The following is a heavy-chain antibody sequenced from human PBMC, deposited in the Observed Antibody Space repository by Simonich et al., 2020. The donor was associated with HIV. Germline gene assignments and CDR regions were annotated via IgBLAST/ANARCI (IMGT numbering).Heavy chain of an antibody. V-gene: IGHV4-59*12. CDR1: GGSIKNYY. J-gene: IGHJ4*02. CDR3: ARRTGYDLDY. D-gene: IGHD5-12*01. Sequence: QVLLQESGPGVVKPSETLSLTCSVAGGSIKNYYWSWIRQPPGKGLEWIGYMYYSGSTYYSPSLKSRVTISVDTSKNQFSLKLSSVTAADTALYYCARRTGYDLDYWGQGTLVTVSS. CDR2: MYYSGST.